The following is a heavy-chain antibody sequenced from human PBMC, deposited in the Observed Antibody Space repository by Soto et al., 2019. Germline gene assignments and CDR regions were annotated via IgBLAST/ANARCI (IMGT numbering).Heavy chain of an antibody. CDR3: AHRVLRTVFGVVTTTAIYFDF. J-gene: IGHJ4*02. CDR1: GFSLTTSGVG. V-gene: IGHV2-5*02. CDR2: IYWDDDK. Sequence: QITLNESGPTVVRPTETLTLTCRFSGFSLTTSGVGVGWIRQSPGKDPEWLALIYWDDDKRYSASLKRRLTITKDTSKSQVVLTVSDLDPTDTATYYCAHRVLRTVFGVVTTTAIYFDFWGQGTPVAVSS. D-gene: IGHD3-3*01.